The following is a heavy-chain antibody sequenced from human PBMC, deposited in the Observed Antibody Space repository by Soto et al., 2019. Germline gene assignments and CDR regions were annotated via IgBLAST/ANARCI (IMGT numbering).Heavy chain of an antibody. J-gene: IGHJ4*02. Sequence: QVQLVQSGAEVKKPGSSVKVSCKASGGTFSSYTISWVRQAPGQGLEWVGRIIPIFGIANYAQKFQGNVTITSDKYTCTAYMELSSLRSEDTAVYYCATGGYDPRIAFDYWGQGTLVAVSS. CDR1: GGTFSSYT. V-gene: IGHV1-69*02. CDR3: ATGGYDPRIAFDY. CDR2: IIPIFGIA. D-gene: IGHD5-12*01.